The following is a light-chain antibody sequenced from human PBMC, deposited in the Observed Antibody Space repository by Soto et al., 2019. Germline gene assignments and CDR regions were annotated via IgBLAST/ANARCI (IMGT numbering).Light chain of an antibody. Sequence: QSVLTQPPSTSGTPGQRVTISCSGSSSNIGSNYVYWYQQLPGTAPKLLIYKNNQRPSGVPDRFTGSKSGTSASLAISGLRSEDEADSYCAAWDDSLSGYVFGTGTKV. CDR2: KNN. CDR3: AAWDDSLSGYV. V-gene: IGLV1-47*01. J-gene: IGLJ1*01. CDR1: SSNIGSNY.